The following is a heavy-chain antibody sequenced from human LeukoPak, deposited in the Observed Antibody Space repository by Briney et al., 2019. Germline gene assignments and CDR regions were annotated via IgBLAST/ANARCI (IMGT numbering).Heavy chain of an antibody. CDR3: TRDGGQSGFDFDY. J-gene: IGHJ4*02. CDR2: ISYDGSNK. Sequence: GRSLRLSCAASGFTFNNYAMHWVRQAPGKGLEWVAVISYDGSNKYYADSVKGRFTISRDNSKNTLCLQMNSLRAEDTAVYYCTRDGGQSGFDFDYWGQGTLVTVSS. V-gene: IGHV3-30-3*01. CDR1: GFTFNNYA. D-gene: IGHD5-12*01.